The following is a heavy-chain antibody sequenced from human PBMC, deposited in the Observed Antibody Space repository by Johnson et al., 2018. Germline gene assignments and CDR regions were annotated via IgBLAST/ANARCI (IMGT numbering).Heavy chain of an antibody. J-gene: IGHJ3*02. CDR2: IYSGGST. CDR1: GFTVSSNY. CDR3: ARGHGSDAFDI. Sequence: VQLVESGGGLIQPGGSLRLSCAASGFTVSSNYMSWVRQAPGKGLEWVSAIYSGGSTYYTDSVKGRFTVSRDSSKNKLYLQMNSLRAEDTAVYYCARGHGSDAFDIWGQGTMVTVSS. V-gene: IGHV3-53*01. D-gene: IGHD2-2*03.